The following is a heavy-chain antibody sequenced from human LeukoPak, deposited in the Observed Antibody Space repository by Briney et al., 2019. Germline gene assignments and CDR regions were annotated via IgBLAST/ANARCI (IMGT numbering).Heavy chain of an antibody. V-gene: IGHV3-30-3*01. J-gene: IGHJ4*02. CDR3: ARTLALYGSGSFFDF. CDR1: GFTFSSYA. Sequence: GGSLRLSCAASGFTFSSYAMNWVRQAPGKGLEWVAVISYDGSIKYYADSLKGRFTISRDNSKNTLYLQMNSLRAEDTAVYYCARTLALYGSGSFFDFWGQGTLVTVSS. D-gene: IGHD3-10*01. CDR2: ISYDGSIK.